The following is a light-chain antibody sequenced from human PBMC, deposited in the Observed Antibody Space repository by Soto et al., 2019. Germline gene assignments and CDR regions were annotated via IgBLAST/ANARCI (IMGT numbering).Light chain of an antibody. CDR1: QTISNW. Sequence: DIQMTQSPSTLSASVGDRVTITCWASQTISNWLAWYQQKPGKAPRLLIYDASTLESGVPSRFSGSASGTEFTLTISSLQPDDFATYYCQQHTFGQGTKVDIK. CDR3: QQHT. V-gene: IGKV1-5*01. J-gene: IGKJ2*01. CDR2: DAS.